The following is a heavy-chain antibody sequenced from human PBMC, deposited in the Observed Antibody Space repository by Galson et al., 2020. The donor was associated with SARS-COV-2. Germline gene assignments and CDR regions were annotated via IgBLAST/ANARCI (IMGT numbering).Heavy chain of an antibody. Sequence: TLYLTCAVSGGSISTGGYSWTWIRQPPGKGLEWIGYIYHSGSTYYNPSLNSRVTISLDRSKNQFSLKLTSVTAADTAVYYCASRPYYGSGSYSFDYWGQGILVTVSS. CDR3: ASRPYYGSGSYSFDY. CDR2: IYHSGST. V-gene: IGHV4-30-2*01. CDR1: GGSISTGGYS. D-gene: IGHD3-10*01. J-gene: IGHJ4*02.